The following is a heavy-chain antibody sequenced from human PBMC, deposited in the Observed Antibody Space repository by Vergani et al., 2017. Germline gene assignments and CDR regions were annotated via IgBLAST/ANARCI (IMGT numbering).Heavy chain of an antibody. Sequence: QVQLAESGGGRVQPGRSLRLSCAASGFSFSSHAIHWVRQAPGKGLEWVAVISNDGSKKYYADSVKGRFTISRDNSKNTLDLQMNSLRTQVTAVYYCAKAGSVTSGSLQYNCYMDVWGKGTTVTVS. CDR2: ISNDGSKK. D-gene: IGHD3-10*01. CDR1: GFSFSSHA. CDR3: AKAGSVTSGSLQYNCYMDV. J-gene: IGHJ6*03. V-gene: IGHV3-30*18.